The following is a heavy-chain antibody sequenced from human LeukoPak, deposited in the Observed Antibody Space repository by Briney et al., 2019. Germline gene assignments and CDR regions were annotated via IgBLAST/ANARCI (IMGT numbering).Heavy chain of an antibody. J-gene: IGHJ6*03. CDR1: GGTFSSYA. D-gene: IGHD2-2*01. CDR3: ARGPVSSSHYYYMDV. V-gene: IGHV1-69*13. CDR2: IIPIFGTA. Sequence: SVKVSCKASGGTFSSYAISWVRQAPGQGLEWMGGIIPIFGTANYAQKFQGRVTITADEPTSTAYMELSSLRSEDTAVYYCARGPVSSSHYYYMDVWGKGTTVTISS.